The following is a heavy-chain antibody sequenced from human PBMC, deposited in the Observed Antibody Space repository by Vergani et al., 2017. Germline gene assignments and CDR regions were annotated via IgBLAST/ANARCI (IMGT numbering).Heavy chain of an antibody. CDR3: AREEFYDYVWGSYRWNDAFDI. Sequence: QVQLVQSGAEVKKPGASVKVSCKASGYTFTSYAMHWVRQAPGQRLGWMGWINAGNGNTKYSQKFQGRVTITRDTSASTAYMELSSLRSEDTAVYYCAREEFYDYVWGSYRWNDAFDIWGQGTMVTVSS. CDR2: INAGNGNT. J-gene: IGHJ3*02. CDR1: GYTFTSYA. V-gene: IGHV1-3*01. D-gene: IGHD3-16*02.